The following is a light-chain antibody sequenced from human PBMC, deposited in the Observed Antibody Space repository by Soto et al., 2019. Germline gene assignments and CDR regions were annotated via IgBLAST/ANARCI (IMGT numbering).Light chain of an antibody. CDR1: QGIGTD. V-gene: IGKV1-6*01. Sequence: AIQRTQSPSSLSASVGDRVTITCRASQGIGTDLGWYQQKPGKAPKLMIYASSSLQSGVPTRCIGSGSGTDFYLTINSIQPEDFATYYCLQDYNYLTFGGGTKVEIK. J-gene: IGKJ4*01. CDR2: ASS. CDR3: LQDYNYLT.